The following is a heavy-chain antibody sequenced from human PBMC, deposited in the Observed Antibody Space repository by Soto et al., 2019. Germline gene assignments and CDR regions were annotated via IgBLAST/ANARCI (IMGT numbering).Heavy chain of an antibody. CDR3: ARDRGRYGTYYFDY. J-gene: IGHJ4*02. CDR2: TRNKANSYTT. D-gene: IGHD1-1*01. CDR1: GFTFSDHY. Sequence: EVQLVESGGGLVQPGGSLRLSCAASGFTFSDHYMDWVRQAPGKGLEWVGRTRNKANSYTTEYAASVKGRFTISRDDSKNSLYLQMNSLKTEHTAVYYCARDRGRYGTYYFDYWGQGTLVTVSS. V-gene: IGHV3-72*01.